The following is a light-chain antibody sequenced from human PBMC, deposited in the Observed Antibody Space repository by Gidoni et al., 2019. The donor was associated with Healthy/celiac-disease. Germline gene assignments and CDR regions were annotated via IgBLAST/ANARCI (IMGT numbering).Light chain of an antibody. V-gene: IGLV2-23*02. CDR1: SSDVGSYNL. J-gene: IGLJ2*01. CDR2: EVS. CDR3: CSYAGSSTFEGV. Sequence: QSALTQPASVSGSPGQSLTISCTGTSSDVGSYNLVSWYQQHQGKAPKLMIYEVSKRPSGVSNRFSGSKSGNTASLTISGLQAEDEADYYCCSYAGSSTFEGVFGGGTKLTVL.